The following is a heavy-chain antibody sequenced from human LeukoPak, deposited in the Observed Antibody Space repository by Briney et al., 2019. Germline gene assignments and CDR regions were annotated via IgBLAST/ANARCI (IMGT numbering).Heavy chain of an antibody. Sequence: SETLSLTCSVSGYSIKSDYFWAWIRQPPGKGPEWIGSIHHGGTTYYNPSLKSRVTISVDTSKNQFSLKLSSVTAADTAVYYCACQPPGIAAAGWFDPWGQGTLVTVSS. V-gene: IGHV4-38-2*02. D-gene: IGHD6-13*01. CDR2: IHHGGTT. CDR3: ACQPPGIAAAGWFDP. J-gene: IGHJ5*02. CDR1: GYSIKSDYF.